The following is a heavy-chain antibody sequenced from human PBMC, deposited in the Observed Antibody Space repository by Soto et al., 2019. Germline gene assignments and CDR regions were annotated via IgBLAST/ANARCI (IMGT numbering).Heavy chain of an antibody. CDR3: AREHCSSTSCFKTLYYYYGMDV. CDR1: GYTFTSYA. D-gene: IGHD2-2*01. Sequence: QVQLVQSGAEVKKPGASVKVSCKASGYTFTSYAMHWVRQAPGQRLEWMGWINAGNGNTKYSQKFQGRVTITRDTAASTAYMELSSLRSEDTAVYYCAREHCSSTSCFKTLYYYYGMDVWGQGTTVTVSS. CDR2: INAGNGNT. V-gene: IGHV1-3*01. J-gene: IGHJ6*02.